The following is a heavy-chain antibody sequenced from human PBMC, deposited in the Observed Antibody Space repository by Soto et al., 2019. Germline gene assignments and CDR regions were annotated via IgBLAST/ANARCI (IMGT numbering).Heavy chain of an antibody. Sequence: PSETLSLTCTVSGGSISSGGYYWSWIRQHPGKGLEWIGYIYYSGSTYYNPSLKSRVTISVDTSKNQFSLKLSSVTAADTAVYYCAREMRGYSYGVFDYWGQGTLVTVSS. D-gene: IGHD5-18*01. J-gene: IGHJ4*02. CDR3: AREMRGYSYGVFDY. CDR2: IYYSGST. CDR1: GGSISSGGYY. V-gene: IGHV4-31*03.